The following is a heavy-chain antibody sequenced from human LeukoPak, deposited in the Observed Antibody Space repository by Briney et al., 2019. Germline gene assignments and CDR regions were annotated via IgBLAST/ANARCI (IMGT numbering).Heavy chain of an antibody. V-gene: IGHV3-48*01. CDR1: GFTLSSFS. Sequence: PGGSLRLSCAASGFTLSSFSMNWVRQAPGKGLQWVSYISSSSGTRYYADSVQGRFTISRDNAKLYLQMNSLRAEDTAVYYCARRSTIFGGYYYMDVWGKGTKVTVSS. CDR3: ARRSTIFGGYYYMDV. D-gene: IGHD3-3*01. J-gene: IGHJ6*03. CDR2: ISSSSGTR.